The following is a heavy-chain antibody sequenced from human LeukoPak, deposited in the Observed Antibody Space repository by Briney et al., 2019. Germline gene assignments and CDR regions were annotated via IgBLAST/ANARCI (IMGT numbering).Heavy chain of an antibody. CDR3: ASNRIAAAGTLYYYYGMDV. V-gene: IGHV4-34*01. CDR1: GFTFSSYA. J-gene: IGHJ6*02. CDR2: INHSGST. D-gene: IGHD6-13*01. Sequence: GSLRLSCAASGFTFSSYAMAWVRQPPGKGLEWIGEINHSGSTNYNPSLKSRVTISVDTSKNQFSLKLSSVTAADTAVYYCASNRIAAAGTLYYYYGMDVWGQGTTVTVPS.